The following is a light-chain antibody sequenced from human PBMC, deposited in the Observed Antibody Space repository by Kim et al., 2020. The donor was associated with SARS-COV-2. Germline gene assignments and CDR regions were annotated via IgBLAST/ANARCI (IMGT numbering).Light chain of an antibody. CDR1: NLGSKS. J-gene: IGLJ2*01. CDR2: YDR. V-gene: IGLV3-21*04. CDR3: QVYDSSSDHPV. Sequence: APGKTARITCGGDNLGSKSVHWYQQKTGQAPVLVIYYDRDRPSGIPERFSGSNSGNTATLTISSVEAGDEAAYYCQVYDSSSDHPVFGGGTQLTVL.